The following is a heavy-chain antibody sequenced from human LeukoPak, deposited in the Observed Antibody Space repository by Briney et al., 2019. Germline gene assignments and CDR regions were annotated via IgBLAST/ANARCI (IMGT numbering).Heavy chain of an antibody. CDR2: ISWNSAMI. V-gene: IGHV3-9*01. Sequence: PGGSLRLSCAASGFTFNNHAMNWVRQGPGKGLEWVSGISWNSAMIAYADSVKGRFTISRDNAKNSLYLQMNSLRAEDTAFYYCAKATYSTSPGYYFDYWGQGTLVTVSS. J-gene: IGHJ4*02. CDR1: GFTFNNHA. D-gene: IGHD6-6*01. CDR3: AKATYSTSPGYYFDY.